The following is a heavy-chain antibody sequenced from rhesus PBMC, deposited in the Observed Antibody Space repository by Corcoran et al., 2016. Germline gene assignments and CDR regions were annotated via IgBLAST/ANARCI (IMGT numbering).Heavy chain of an antibody. Sequence: QLQLQESGPGLVKPSETLSLTCAVSGGSISSNYWSWIRQPPGKGLEWIGRISGSGGSTNYNPSLKSRVTISTDTSKNQFSLKLSSVTAADTAVYYCAAPRSGSYYYHYFDYWGQGVLVTVSS. V-gene: IGHV4-173*01. CDR2: ISGSGGST. CDR1: GGSISSNY. D-gene: IGHD3-16*01. CDR3: AAPRSGSYYYHYFDY. J-gene: IGHJ4*01.